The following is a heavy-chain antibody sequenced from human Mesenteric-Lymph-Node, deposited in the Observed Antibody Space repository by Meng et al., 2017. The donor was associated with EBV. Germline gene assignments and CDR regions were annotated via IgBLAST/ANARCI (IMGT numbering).Heavy chain of an antibody. J-gene: IGHJ4*02. D-gene: IGHD4-17*01. CDR1: GGCIRSSNW. CDR2: IYHSGRT. Sequence: VRLEESRPGRVQPSGPPCLTCAVSGGCIRSSNWWGWVRQPPGKGLEWIGEIYHSGRTSYNPSLKSRVSLSVEKSKNHFSLNLSSVTAADTAVYYCARVTVTGGYYFDYWGQGSLVTVSS. CDR3: ARVTVTGGYYFDY. V-gene: IGHV4-4*02.